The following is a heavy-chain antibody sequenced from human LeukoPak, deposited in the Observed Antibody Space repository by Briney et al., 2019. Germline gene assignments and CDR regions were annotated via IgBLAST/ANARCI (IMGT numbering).Heavy chain of an antibody. CDR1: GGSISSYY. D-gene: IGHD5-24*01. Sequence: PSETLSLTCTVSGGSISSYYWSWIRQPPGKGLEWIGYIYYSGSTKYNPSPKSRVTISVDTSKNQFSLKLSSVTAADTAVYYCARGARAGYNLEPFDYWGQGTLVTVSS. J-gene: IGHJ4*02. V-gene: IGHV4-59*08. CDR3: ARGARAGYNLEPFDY. CDR2: IYYSGST.